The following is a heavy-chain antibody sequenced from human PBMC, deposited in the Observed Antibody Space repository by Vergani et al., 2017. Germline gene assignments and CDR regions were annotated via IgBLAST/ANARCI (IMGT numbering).Heavy chain of an antibody. V-gene: IGHV4-59*01. CDR1: GGSISSYY. CDR3: ARNPYCGGDCYSDAFDI. CDR2: IYYSGST. Sequence: QVQLQESGPGLVKPSETLSLTCTVSGGSISSYYWSWIRQPPGKGLDWIGYIYYSGSTNYNPSLKSRVNISVDTSKNQFTLKLSSVTAADTAVYYCARNPYCGGDCYSDAFDIWGQGTMVTVSS. D-gene: IGHD2-21*02. J-gene: IGHJ3*02.